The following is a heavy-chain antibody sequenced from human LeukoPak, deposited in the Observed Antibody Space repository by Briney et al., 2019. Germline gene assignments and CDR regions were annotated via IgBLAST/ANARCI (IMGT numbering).Heavy chain of an antibody. CDR3: AREGCSGGSCYVGNWFDP. CDR1: GYTFTGYY. J-gene: IGHJ5*02. Sequence: GASVKVSCKASGYTFTGYYMHWVRQAPGQGLEWMGWINPNSGGTNYAQKFQGRVTMTRDTSISTAYMELSRLRSDDTAVYYCAREGCSGGSCYVGNWFDPWGQGTLVTVSS. CDR2: INPNSGGT. V-gene: IGHV1-2*02. D-gene: IGHD2-15*01.